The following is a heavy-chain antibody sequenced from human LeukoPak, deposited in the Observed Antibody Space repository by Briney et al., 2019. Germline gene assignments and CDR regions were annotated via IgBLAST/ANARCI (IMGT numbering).Heavy chain of an antibody. CDR1: GFTFSSYA. D-gene: IGHD3-9*01. Sequence: GGSLRLSCAASGFTFSSYAMHWVRQAPGKGLEWVAFIRYDGSNKYYADSVKGRFTISRDNSKNTLYLQMNSLRAEDTAVYYCAKVSGILTGYYYYYYYMDVWGKGTTVTISS. CDR2: IRYDGSNK. J-gene: IGHJ6*03. CDR3: AKVSGILTGYYYYYYYMDV. V-gene: IGHV3-30*02.